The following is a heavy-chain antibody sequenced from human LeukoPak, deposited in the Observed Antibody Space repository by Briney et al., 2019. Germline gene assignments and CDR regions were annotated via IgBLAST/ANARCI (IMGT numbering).Heavy chain of an antibody. CDR1: GFSLSTGRVG. V-gene: IGHV2-5*01. CDR2: IYENDEK. Sequence: KESGPTLVNPTQTLRLTCTFSGFSLSTGRVGVGWIRQPPGKALEWLGVIYENDEKLYSSSLQNRLSITKDTSRNQVVLTMANMDPVDIATYYCAHRHRGVASDIWGQGTMVTVSS. D-gene: IGHD2-15*01. J-gene: IGHJ3*02. CDR3: AHRHRGVASDI.